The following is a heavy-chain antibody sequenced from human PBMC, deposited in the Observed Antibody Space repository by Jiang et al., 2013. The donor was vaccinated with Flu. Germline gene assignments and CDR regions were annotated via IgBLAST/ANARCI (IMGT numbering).Heavy chain of an antibody. Sequence: SGAEVKKPGASVKVSCKASGYSFTGYYMHWVRQAPGQGLQWMGWINPNSGATAYAQRFQGRVTMTRDTHISTAFMELTSLRSDDTAVYFCAKDRRYCTSGNCQYSFDFWGQGTLVTVSS. V-gene: IGHV1-2*02. D-gene: IGHD2-15*01. CDR1: GYSFTGYY. CDR3: AKDRRYCTSGNCQYSFDF. J-gene: IGHJ4*02. CDR2: INPNSGAT.